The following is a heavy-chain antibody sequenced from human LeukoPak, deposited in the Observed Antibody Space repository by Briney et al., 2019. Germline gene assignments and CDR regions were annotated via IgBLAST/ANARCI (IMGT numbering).Heavy chain of an antibody. V-gene: IGHV3-7*01. CDR2: IKHREDER. CDR3: ARDGYNLAYGSYYYYYLDV. D-gene: IGHD1-1*01. Sequence: GGSLRLSCTASGFTLSTYWMTWVRQAPGKGLEWVANIKHREDERYYVDSVRGRFTISRDNAKNSLYLQMNSLRAEDTAVYYCARDGYNLAYGSYYYYYLDVWGKGTTVTVSS. CDR1: GFTLSTYW. J-gene: IGHJ6*03.